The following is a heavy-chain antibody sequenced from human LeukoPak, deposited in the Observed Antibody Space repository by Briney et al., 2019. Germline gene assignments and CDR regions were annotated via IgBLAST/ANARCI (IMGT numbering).Heavy chain of an antibody. CDR2: VSRSSRFI. CDR3: ARVSDAFDYFFDS. Sequence: PGGSLRLSCAASGFAFSTYSMNWVRQAPGKRLEWVSSVSRSSRFIFYADSVQGRFTISRDDAKDSLFLQMNSLRAEDTAVYYCARVSDAFDYFFDSWGQGTLVTVSS. J-gene: IGHJ4*02. D-gene: IGHD5-12*01. CDR1: GFAFSTYS. V-gene: IGHV3-21*01.